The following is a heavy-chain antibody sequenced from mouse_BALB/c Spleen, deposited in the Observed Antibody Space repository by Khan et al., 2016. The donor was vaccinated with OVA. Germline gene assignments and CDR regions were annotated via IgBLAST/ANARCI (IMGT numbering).Heavy chain of an antibody. CDR2: IWGGGST. CDR3: AKGVWSYYYTLDY. V-gene: IGHV2-6-5*01. Sequence: QVQLKESGPGPVAPSQSLSITCTVSGFSLSDYGVSWIRQPPGKGLEWLGVIWGGGSTYYNSALKSRLSISKDNSKSQVFLKMSSLQSDDTAMFYCAKGVWSYYYTLDYWGQGTSVTVSS. J-gene: IGHJ4*01. CDR1: GFSLSDYG.